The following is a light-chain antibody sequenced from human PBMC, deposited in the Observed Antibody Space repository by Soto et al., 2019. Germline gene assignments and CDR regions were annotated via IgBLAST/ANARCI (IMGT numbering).Light chain of an antibody. CDR1: QSVSSS. Sequence: PSERVTLSCRASQSVSSSCLTWYQQKPGQAPRLLIYGASTRATGIPARFSGSGSGTEFTLTISGLQSEDFAVYYCQQYNNWPQTFGQGTKVAIK. CDR3: QQYNNWPQT. CDR2: GAS. J-gene: IGKJ1*01. V-gene: IGKV3-15*01.